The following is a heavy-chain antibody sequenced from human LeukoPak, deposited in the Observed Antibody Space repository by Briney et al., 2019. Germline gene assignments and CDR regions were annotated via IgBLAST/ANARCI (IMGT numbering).Heavy chain of an antibody. CDR2: ISSSSSYI. CDR1: GFTFSSYS. Sequence: GGSLRLSCAASGFTFSSYSMNWVRQAPGKGLEWVSSISSSSSYIYYADSVKGRFTISRDNAKNSLYLQMNSLRAEDTAVYYCARDVLLWFGESNYYYYYGMDVWGQGTTVTVSS. CDR3: ARDVLLWFGESNYYYYYGMDV. J-gene: IGHJ6*02. D-gene: IGHD3-10*01. V-gene: IGHV3-21*01.